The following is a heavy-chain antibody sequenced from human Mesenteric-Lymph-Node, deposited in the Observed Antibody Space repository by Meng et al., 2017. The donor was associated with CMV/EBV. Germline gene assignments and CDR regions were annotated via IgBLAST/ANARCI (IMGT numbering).Heavy chain of an antibody. CDR3: ARDVGAQTSWNYAAFFDY. Sequence: GGSLRLSCAASGFTFSSYEMNWVRQAPGKGLEWVSYISRSGSSIYYADSVRGRFTISRDNAKNSLYLQMNSLRAEDTALYYCARDVGAQTSWNYAAFFDYWGQGTLVTVSS. J-gene: IGHJ4*02. CDR1: GFTFSSYE. V-gene: IGHV3-48*03. CDR2: ISRSGSSI. D-gene: IGHD1-7*01.